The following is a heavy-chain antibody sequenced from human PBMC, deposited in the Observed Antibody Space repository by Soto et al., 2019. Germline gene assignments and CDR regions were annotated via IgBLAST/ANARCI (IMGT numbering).Heavy chain of an antibody. J-gene: IGHJ4*02. V-gene: IGHV1-18*01. Sequence: QVQLVQSGAEVKKPGASVKVSCKASGYTFTSYGISWVRQATGQGLEWMGWISAYNGTTNYAQQLHGRVTMLTDTSPSTAYTERRNIISDNTAGYFCARGEAYGDGYWGQGTLVTVSS. CDR2: ISAYNGTT. CDR1: GYTFTSYG. D-gene: IGHD4-17*01. CDR3: ARGEAYGDGY.